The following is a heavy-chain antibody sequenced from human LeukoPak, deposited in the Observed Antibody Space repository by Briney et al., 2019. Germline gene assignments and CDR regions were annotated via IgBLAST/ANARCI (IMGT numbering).Heavy chain of an antibody. V-gene: IGHV4-30-4*08. CDR1: GGSISSGDYY. J-gene: IGHJ5*01. CDR2: IYYSGST. CDR3: ARKYSSSWGSDS. Sequence: PSQTLSLTCTVSGGSISSGDYYWSWIRQPPGKGLEWIGYIYYSGSTYYNPSLKSRVTISVDTSKNQFSLKLSSVTAADTAVYYCARKYSSSWGSDSWGQGTLVTVSS. D-gene: IGHD6-13*01.